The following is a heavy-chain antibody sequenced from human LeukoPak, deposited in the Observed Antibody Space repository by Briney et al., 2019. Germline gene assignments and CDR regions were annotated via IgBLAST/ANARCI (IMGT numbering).Heavy chain of an antibody. CDR3: ARTADILTGYDY. CDR1: GYTFTGYY. Sequence: GASVKVSCKASGYTFTGYYMHWVRQAPGQGLEWMGWINPNSGNTGYAQKFQGRVTMTRNTSISTAYMELSSLRSEDTAVYYCARTADILTGYDYWGQGTLVTVSS. V-gene: IGHV1-8*02. CDR2: INPNSGNT. D-gene: IGHD3-9*01. J-gene: IGHJ4*02.